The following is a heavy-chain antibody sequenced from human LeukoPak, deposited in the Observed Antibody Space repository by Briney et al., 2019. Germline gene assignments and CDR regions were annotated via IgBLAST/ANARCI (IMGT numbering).Heavy chain of an antibody. CDR1: GYTFTSYY. Sequence: GASVKVSCKASGYTFTSYYMHWVRQAPGQGLEWMGIINPSGGSTSYAQKFQGRVTMTRDMSTSTVYMELSSLRSEDTAVYYCARRDYYGSGSYPYYYQNHMDVWGKGTTVTISS. CDR3: ARRDYYGSGSYPYYYQNHMDV. J-gene: IGHJ6*03. V-gene: IGHV1-46*01. CDR2: INPSGGST. D-gene: IGHD3-10*01.